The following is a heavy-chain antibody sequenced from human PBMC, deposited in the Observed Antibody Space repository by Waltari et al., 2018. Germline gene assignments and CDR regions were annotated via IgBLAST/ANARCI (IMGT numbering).Heavy chain of an antibody. Sequence: QVQLVQSGAEVKKPGASVKVSCKASGYTFTGYYMHWVRPAPGQGLEWMGWINPNSGGTNYAQKFQGKVTMTRDTSISTAYMELSRLRSDDTAVYYCAREGYGDYVSCWFDPWGQGTLVTVSS. CDR3: AREGYGDYVSCWFDP. D-gene: IGHD4-17*01. J-gene: IGHJ5*02. CDR2: INPNSGGT. V-gene: IGHV1-2*02. CDR1: GYTFTGYY.